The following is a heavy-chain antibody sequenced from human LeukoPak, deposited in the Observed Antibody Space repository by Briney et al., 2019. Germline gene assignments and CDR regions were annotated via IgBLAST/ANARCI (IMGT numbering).Heavy chain of an antibody. Sequence: GGSLRLPCAASGFTFSTYWIHWVRQVPGKGLMWVSRISSDGTNANYADSVKGRFTISRDNAKNTLYLQMNSLRAEDTAVYYCARDSLAAAGTGGAFEIWGQGTMVTVSS. CDR1: GFTFSTYW. V-gene: IGHV3-74*01. J-gene: IGHJ3*02. D-gene: IGHD6-13*01. CDR3: ARDSLAAAGTGGAFEI. CDR2: ISSDGTNA.